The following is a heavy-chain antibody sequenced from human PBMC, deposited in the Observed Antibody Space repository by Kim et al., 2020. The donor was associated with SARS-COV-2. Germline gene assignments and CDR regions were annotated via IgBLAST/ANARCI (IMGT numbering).Heavy chain of an antibody. CDR2: IRSRTGDI. CDR1: EFIFTNYD. D-gene: IGHD3-16*01. Sequence: GGSLRLSCAASEFIFTNYDMDWIRQAPGKGLEWVSVIRSRTGDICYGDSVKGRFIISRDNVKNSLYLQMNRLRLEDTAVYYCARQDGHSYANGQWYY. V-gene: IGHV3-21*05. CDR3: ARQDGHSYANGQWYY. J-gene: IGHJ2*01.